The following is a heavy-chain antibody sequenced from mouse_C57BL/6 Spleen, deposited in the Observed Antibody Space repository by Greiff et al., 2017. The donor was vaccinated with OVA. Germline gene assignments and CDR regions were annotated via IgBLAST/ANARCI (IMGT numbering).Heavy chain of an antibody. D-gene: IGHD1-1*01. CDR3: ARLGYYGSSYAMDY. CDR1: GYAFSSYW. J-gene: IGHJ4*01. Sequence: QVQLQQSGAELVKPVASVKISCKSSGYAFSSYWMNWVKQRPGKGLEWIGQIYPGDGDTIYIGTFMGTATLTADKSSSKAYMQLSRLTSEDSAVYFCARLGYYGSSYAMDYWGQGTSVTVSS. CDR2: IYPGDGDT. V-gene: IGHV1-80*01.